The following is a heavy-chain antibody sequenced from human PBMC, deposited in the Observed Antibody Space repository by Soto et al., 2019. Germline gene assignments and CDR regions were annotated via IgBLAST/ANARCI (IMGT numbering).Heavy chain of an antibody. D-gene: IGHD2-21*01. J-gene: IGHJ6*03. CDR3: ARGTVISGDYYYYMDV. Sequence: GGSLRLSCAASGFTFSSYSMNWVRQAPGKGLEWVSSISSSSSYIYYADSVKGRFTISRDNAKNSLYLQMNSLRAEDTAVYYCARGTVISGDYYYYMDVWGKGTTVTVSS. CDR2: ISSSSSYI. CDR1: GFTFSSYS. V-gene: IGHV3-21*01.